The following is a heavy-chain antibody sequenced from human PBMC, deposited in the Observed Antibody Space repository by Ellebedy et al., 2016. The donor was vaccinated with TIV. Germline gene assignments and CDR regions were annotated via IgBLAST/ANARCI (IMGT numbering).Heavy chain of an antibody. V-gene: IGHV4-34*01. D-gene: IGHD5-24*01. CDR2: INHRGGT. Sequence: SETLSLTXEVYGGSFSDYYWTWIRQPPGEGLEWIGEINHRGGTNHNPSLKSRVTISVDTSKNQFSLRLSSVTAADTAVYYCARHLRADYKSGLGFDVWGQGTMVTVS. CDR1: GGSFSDYY. J-gene: IGHJ3*01. CDR3: ARHLRADYKSGLGFDV.